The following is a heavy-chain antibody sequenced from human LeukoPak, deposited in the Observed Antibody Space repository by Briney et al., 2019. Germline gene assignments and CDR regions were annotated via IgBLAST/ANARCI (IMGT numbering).Heavy chain of an antibody. V-gene: IGHV3-53*01. J-gene: IGHJ3*02. D-gene: IGHD4-17*01. CDR3: AKVYRDNGDYFAFNI. Sequence: GGSLRLSCAASGFIVSSNYMSWVRQAPGKGLEWVSIIYSDGSTYYADSVKGRFTISRDNFKNILYFDMNSLRVEDTAVYYCAKVYRDNGDYFAFNIWGQGTMVTVSS. CDR2: IYSDGST. CDR1: GFIVSSNY.